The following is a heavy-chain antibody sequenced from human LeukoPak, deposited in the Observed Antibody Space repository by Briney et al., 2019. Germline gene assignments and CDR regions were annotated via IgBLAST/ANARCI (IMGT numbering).Heavy chain of an antibody. V-gene: IGHV3-20*04. J-gene: IGHJ6*03. D-gene: IGHD6-6*01. CDR3: ARGGHYSSSFSHYYYHMDV. CDR1: GFTFSNAW. Sequence: GGSLRLSCAASGFTFSNAWMSWVRQAPGKGLEWVSGINWNGDSTNYADSVKGRFTISRDNAKNSLYLQMNSLRAEDTALYYCARGGHYSSSFSHYYYHMDVWGKGTTVTVSS. CDR2: INWNGDST.